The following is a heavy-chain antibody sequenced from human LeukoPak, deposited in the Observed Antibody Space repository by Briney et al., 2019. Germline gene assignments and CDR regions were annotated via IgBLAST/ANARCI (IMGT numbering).Heavy chain of an antibody. D-gene: IGHD3-22*01. Sequence: SETLSLTCTVSGGSISSYYWSWIRQPAGKGLEWIGRIYTSGSTNYNPSLKSRVTMSVDTSKNQFSLKLSSVTAADTAVYYCARMYYYDSSGPPLGWSDPWGQGTLVTVSS. V-gene: IGHV4-4*07. CDR2: IYTSGST. J-gene: IGHJ5*02. CDR1: GGSISSYY. CDR3: ARMYYYDSSGPPLGWSDP.